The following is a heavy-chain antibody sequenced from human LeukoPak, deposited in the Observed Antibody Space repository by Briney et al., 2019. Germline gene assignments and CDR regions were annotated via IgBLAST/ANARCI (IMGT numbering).Heavy chain of an antibody. V-gene: IGHV7-4-1*02. J-gene: IGHJ4*02. Sequence: GASVKVSCKASGGTFSSYAISWVRQAPGQGLEWMGWINTNTGNPTYAQGFTGRFVFSLDTSVSTAYLQISSLKAEDTAVYYCARGHVWGSYRPFEYWGQGTLVTVSS. D-gene: IGHD3-16*02. CDR2: INTNTGNP. CDR3: ARGHVWGSYRPFEY. CDR1: GGTFSSYA.